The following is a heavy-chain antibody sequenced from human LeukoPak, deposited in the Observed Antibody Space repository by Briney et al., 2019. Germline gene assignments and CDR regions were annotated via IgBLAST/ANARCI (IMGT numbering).Heavy chain of an antibody. CDR3: AKGTRGSGTSYNDDY. V-gene: IGHV3-23*01. D-gene: IGHD3-10*01. Sequence: GGSLRLSCAASGFTFSSYAMRWVRQAPGKGLEWVSTISGSGAGTYYADSVKGRFTISRDNPKNTLYLQMNSLRAEDTAIYYCAKGTRGSGTSYNDDYWGQGTLVTVSS. CDR1: GFTFSSYA. CDR2: ISGSGAGT. J-gene: IGHJ4*02.